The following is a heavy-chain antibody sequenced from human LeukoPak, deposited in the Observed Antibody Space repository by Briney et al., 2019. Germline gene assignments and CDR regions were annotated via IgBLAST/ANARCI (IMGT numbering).Heavy chain of an antibody. CDR1: GGSISSSNW. CDR3: ARDYDSSGYLDY. CDR2: IYHSGST. D-gene: IGHD3-22*01. Sequence: SGALCLTCAVSGGSISSSNWWSWVRQPPGKGLEWIGEIYHSGSTNYNPSLKSRVTISVDKSKNQFSLKLSSVTAADTAVYYCARDYDSSGYLDYWGQGTLVTVSS. J-gene: IGHJ4*02. V-gene: IGHV4-4*02.